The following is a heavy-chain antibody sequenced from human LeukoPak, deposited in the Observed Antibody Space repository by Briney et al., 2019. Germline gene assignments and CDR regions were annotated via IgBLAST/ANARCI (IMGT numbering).Heavy chain of an antibody. CDR1: GYTFTGYY. Sequence: VASVKVSCKASGYTFTGYYMHWVRQAPGQGLEWMGWINPNSGGTNYAQKFQGRVTMTRDTSISTAYMELSRLRSDDTAVYYCARDPITGTTYFDHWGQGTLVTVSS. J-gene: IGHJ4*02. CDR2: INPNSGGT. D-gene: IGHD1-20*01. V-gene: IGHV1-2*02. CDR3: ARDPITGTTYFDH.